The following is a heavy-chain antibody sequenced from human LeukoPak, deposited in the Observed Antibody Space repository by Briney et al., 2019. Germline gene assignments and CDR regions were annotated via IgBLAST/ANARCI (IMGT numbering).Heavy chain of an antibody. V-gene: IGHV4-59*01. CDR2: IYYSGST. D-gene: IGHD3-3*01. CDR3: ATGYYDFWSGYPSTPRD. CDR1: GGSISSYY. J-gene: IGHJ4*02. Sequence: SETLSLTCTVSGGSISSYYWSWIRQPPGKGLEWIGYIYYSGSTNYNPSLKSRVNISVDTSKNQFSLKLSSVTAADTAVYYCATGYYDFWSGYPSTPRDWGQGTLVTVSS.